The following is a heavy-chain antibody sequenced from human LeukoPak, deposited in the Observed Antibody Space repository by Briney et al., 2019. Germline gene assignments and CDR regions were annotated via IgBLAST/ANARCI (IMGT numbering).Heavy chain of an antibody. V-gene: IGHV3-23*01. CDR1: GFTFSSYV. D-gene: IGHD3-22*01. Sequence: PGGSLRLSCAASGFTFSSYVMSWVRQAPGKGLEWVSSISNSGGSTYYADSVKGRFTISRDNSKNTLYLQMNSLRAEDTAVYYCAKDPGGSPEDSSGYYPDWGQGTLVTVSS. CDR2: ISNSGGST. CDR3: AKDPGGSPEDSSGYYPD. J-gene: IGHJ4*02.